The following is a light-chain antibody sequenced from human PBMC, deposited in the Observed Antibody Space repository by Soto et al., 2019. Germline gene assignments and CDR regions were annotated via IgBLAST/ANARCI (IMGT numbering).Light chain of an antibody. J-gene: IGKJ5*01. Sequence: DIQMTQSPSSLSASVGDRVTITCRASQGISSFVAWYQQKPGKVPRLLISGASTLQSGVPSRFGGSGSGTDFTLTITSLQPEDVANYYCQKYSSVITFGQGTRLEIK. CDR3: QKYSSVIT. V-gene: IGKV1-27*01. CDR1: QGISSF. CDR2: GAS.